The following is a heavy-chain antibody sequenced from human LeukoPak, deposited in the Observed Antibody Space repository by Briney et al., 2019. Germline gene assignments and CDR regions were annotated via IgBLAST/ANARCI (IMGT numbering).Heavy chain of an antibody. CDR2: ISSSSSYI. V-gene: IGHV3-21*01. CDR3: ARMDSGMVTWN. Sequence: GGSLRLSCAASGFTFSSYSMNWVRQAPGKGLEWVSSISSSSSYIYYADSVKGRFTISRDNAKNSLYLQMNSLRAEDTAVYYCARMDSGMVTWNWGQGTLVTVSS. CDR1: GFTFSSYS. D-gene: IGHD5-18*01. J-gene: IGHJ4*02.